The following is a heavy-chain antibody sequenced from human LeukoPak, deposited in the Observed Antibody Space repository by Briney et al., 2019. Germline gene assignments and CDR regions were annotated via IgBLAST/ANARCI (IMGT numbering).Heavy chain of an antibody. V-gene: IGHV4-4*02. CDR3: ASITNWFSSVFDY. J-gene: IGHJ4*02. Sequence: SGTLSLTCAVSGGSISNSNWWSWVRQPPGKGLEWIGEIYHSGNTNYNPSLKSRVTISVDKSKNQFSLKLNSVTAADTAVYYCASITNWFSSVFDYWGQGTLVTVSS. D-gene: IGHD3-9*01. CDR1: GGSISNSNW. CDR2: IYHSGNT.